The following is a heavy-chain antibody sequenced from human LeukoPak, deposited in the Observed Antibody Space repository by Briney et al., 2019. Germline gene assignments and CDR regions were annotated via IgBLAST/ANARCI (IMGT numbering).Heavy chain of an antibody. Sequence: SETLSLTCAVYGGTFSGYYWSWIRQPPGKGLEWIGEIDHSGSTNYNPSLKSRVTISVDTSKNQFSLKLSSVTAADTAVYYCARGRVYYDSSGNYYGMDVWGQGTTVTVSS. CDR3: ARGRVYYDSSGNYYGMDV. J-gene: IGHJ6*02. CDR1: GGTFSGYY. CDR2: IDHSGST. V-gene: IGHV4-34*01. D-gene: IGHD3-22*01.